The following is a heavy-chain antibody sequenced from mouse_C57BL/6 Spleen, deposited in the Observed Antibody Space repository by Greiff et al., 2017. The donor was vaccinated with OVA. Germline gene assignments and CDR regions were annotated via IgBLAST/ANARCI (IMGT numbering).Heavy chain of an antibody. CDR2: IYPGNSDT. V-gene: IGHV1-5*01. J-gene: IGHJ4*01. Sequence: VQLQQSGTVLARPGASVKMSCKTSGYTFTSYWMHWVKQRPGQGLEWIGAIYPGNSDTSYNQKFKGKATLTAVTSASTAYMELSSLTNEDSAVYYCTRRGYGNPLGAMDYWGQGTSVTVSS. CDR3: TRRGYGNPLGAMDY. D-gene: IGHD2-10*02. CDR1: GYTFTSYW.